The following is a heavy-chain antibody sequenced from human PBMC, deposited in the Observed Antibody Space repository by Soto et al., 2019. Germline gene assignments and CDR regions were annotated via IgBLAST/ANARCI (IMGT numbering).Heavy chain of an antibody. CDR2: ISGYNGDT. J-gene: IGHJ6*02. V-gene: IGHV1-18*01. D-gene: IGHD2-8*01. CDR1: GYTFTGYG. Sequence: ASVKVSCKASGYTFTGYGISWVQQATGQGLEWMGWISGYNGDTNYAQKFQDRVSMTIDTSTGTAYMELRSLTSDDTAIYYCAKNGQPPYYYYGLDVWGQGTTVTV. CDR3: AKNGQPPYYYYGLDV.